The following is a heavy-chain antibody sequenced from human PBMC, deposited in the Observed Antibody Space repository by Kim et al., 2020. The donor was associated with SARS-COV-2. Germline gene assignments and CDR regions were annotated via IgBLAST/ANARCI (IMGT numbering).Heavy chain of an antibody. J-gene: IGHJ4*02. Sequence: ADSVKGRFTISRDNSKNTLYLQMNSLRAEETAVYYCAREEYIAVAGYFDYWGQGTLVTVSS. CDR3: AREEYIAVAGYFDY. D-gene: IGHD6-19*01. V-gene: IGHV3-23*01.